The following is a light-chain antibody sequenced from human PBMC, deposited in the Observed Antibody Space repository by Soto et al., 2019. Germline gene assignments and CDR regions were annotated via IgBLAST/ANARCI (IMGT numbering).Light chain of an antibody. CDR2: GAS. V-gene: IGKV3-15*01. Sequence: EIVMTQSPATLSVSPGERATLSCRASQSVSSNLAWYQQKPGQAPRLLIYGASTRATGIPARFSGSGSGTEFTLTVSSLQPADFATYYCLQDHDDSWTFGQGTKVDIK. CDR1: QSVSSN. CDR3: LQDHDDSWT. J-gene: IGKJ1*01.